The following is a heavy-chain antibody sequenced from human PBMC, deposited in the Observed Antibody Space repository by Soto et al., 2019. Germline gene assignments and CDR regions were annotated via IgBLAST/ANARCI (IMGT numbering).Heavy chain of an antibody. CDR2: ISYDGSNK. J-gene: IGHJ6*02. V-gene: IGHV3-30*18. D-gene: IGHD5-12*01. CDR1: GFTFSSYG. CDR3: ANLEMATINSYYYYGMDV. Sequence: QVQLVESGGGVVQPGRSLRLSCAASGFTFSSYGMHWVRQAPGKGLEWVAVISYDGSNKYYADSVKGRFTISRDNSKNTLYLQMNSRRAEDTAVYYCANLEMATINSYYYYGMDVWGQGTTVTVSS.